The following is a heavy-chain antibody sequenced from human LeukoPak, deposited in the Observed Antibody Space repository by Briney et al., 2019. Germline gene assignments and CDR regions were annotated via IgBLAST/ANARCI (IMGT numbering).Heavy chain of an antibody. J-gene: IGHJ4*02. CDR3: ARGGFHRRTVTTFDY. D-gene: IGHD4-11*01. V-gene: IGHV4-34*01. Sequence: SETLSLTCAVYGGTFSGYYWSWIPQPPGKGLKWIGEINHSGSTNYNPSLKSRVTISVDTSKNQFSLKLSAVTAADTAVYYCARGGFHRRTVTTFDYWGQGTLVTVSS. CDR1: GGTFSGYY. CDR2: INHSGST.